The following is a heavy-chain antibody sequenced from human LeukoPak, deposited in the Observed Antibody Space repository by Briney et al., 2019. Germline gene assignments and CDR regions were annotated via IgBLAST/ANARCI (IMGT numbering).Heavy chain of an antibody. CDR2: IYTSGST. D-gene: IGHD5-24*01. Sequence: PSETLSLTCIVSGGSISSGSYYWSWIRQPAGKGLEWIGRIYTSGSTNYNPSLKSRVTISVDTSKNQFSLKLSSVTAADTAVYYCARADGYYYYGMDVWGQGTTVTVSS. J-gene: IGHJ6*02. V-gene: IGHV4-61*02. CDR1: GGSISSGSYY. CDR3: ARADGYYYYGMDV.